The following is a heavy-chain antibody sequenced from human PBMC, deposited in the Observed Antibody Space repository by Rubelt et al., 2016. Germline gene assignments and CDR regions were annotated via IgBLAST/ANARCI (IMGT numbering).Heavy chain of an antibody. J-gene: IGHJ4*02. Sequence: QVTLRESGPALVKPTQTLTLTCTFSGFSLSTSGMCVSWIRQPPGKALEWLALIDWDDDKYYSTSLRTRLTISKDTSKTQVVLAMTDMDTVDTATYYCARTQTETEPDYWGQGTLVTVSS. CDR3: ARTQTETEPDY. V-gene: IGHV2-70*01. D-gene: IGHD1-1*01. CDR1: GFSLSTSGMC. CDR2: IDWDDDK.